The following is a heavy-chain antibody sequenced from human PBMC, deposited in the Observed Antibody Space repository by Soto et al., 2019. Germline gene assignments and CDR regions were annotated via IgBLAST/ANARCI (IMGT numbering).Heavy chain of an antibody. J-gene: IGHJ4*02. CDR3: AAATPPSYYYDSSGYYNDY. CDR2: TSGSGGST. D-gene: IGHD3-22*01. V-gene: IGHV3-23*01. Sequence: GGSLRLSCAASGFTFSSYAMSWVRQAPGKGLEWVSATSGSGGSTYYADSVKGRFTISRDNSKNTLYLQMNSLRAEDTAVYYCAAATPPSYYYDSSGYYNDYWGQGTLVTVSS. CDR1: GFTFSSYA.